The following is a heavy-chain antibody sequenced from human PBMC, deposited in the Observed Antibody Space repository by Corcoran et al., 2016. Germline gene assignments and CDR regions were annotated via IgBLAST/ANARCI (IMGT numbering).Heavy chain of an antibody. D-gene: IGHD3-22*01. Sequence: QVQLVESGGGVVQPGRSLRLSCAASGFTFSSYVMHWVRQAPGKGLEWVAVISYDGSNKYYADSVKGRFTISRDNSKNTLYLQMNSLRAEDTTVYYCAKWWGIDYYDSSGYSQWSPRDYWGQGTLVTVSS. CDR1: GFTFSSYV. V-gene: IGHV3-30*18. J-gene: IGHJ4*02. CDR3: AKWWGIDYYDSSGYSQWSPRDY. CDR2: ISYDGSNK.